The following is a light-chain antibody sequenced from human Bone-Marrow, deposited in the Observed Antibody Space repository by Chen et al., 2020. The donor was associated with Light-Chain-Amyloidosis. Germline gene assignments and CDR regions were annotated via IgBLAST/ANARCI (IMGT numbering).Light chain of an antibody. Sequence: QSALTQPASGSGSPGQSLTNSCTGTSSDVGGDNHVSWYQQHPDKAPKLMIYEVTNRPSWVPDRFSGSKSDNTASLTISGLQTEDEADYFCSSYTITNTLVFGSGTRVTVL. J-gene: IGLJ1*01. V-gene: IGLV2-14*01. CDR3: SSYTITNTLV. CDR2: EVT. CDR1: SSDVGGDNH.